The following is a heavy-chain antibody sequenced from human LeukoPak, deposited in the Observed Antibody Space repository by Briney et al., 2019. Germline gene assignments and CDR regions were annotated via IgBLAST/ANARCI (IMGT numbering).Heavy chain of an antibody. Sequence: GGSLRLSCAASGCTFSSYSMNWVRQAPGKGLEWVSYISSSSSTIYYADSVKGRFTISRDNAKNSLYLQMNSLRAEDTAVYYCARVQGTIFGVVNLDYWGQGTLVTVSS. CDR2: ISSSSSTI. CDR3: ARVQGTIFGVVNLDY. V-gene: IGHV3-48*01. J-gene: IGHJ4*02. D-gene: IGHD3-3*01. CDR1: GCTFSSYS.